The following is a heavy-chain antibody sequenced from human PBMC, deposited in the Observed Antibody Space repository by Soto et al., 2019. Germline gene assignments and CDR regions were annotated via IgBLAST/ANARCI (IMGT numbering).Heavy chain of an antibody. J-gene: IGHJ6*02. CDR2: IWYDGSNK. V-gene: IGHV3-33*01. Sequence: QVQLVESGGGVVQPGRSLRLSCAASGFTFSSYGMHWVRQAPGKGLEWVAVIWYDGSNKYYADSVKGRFTISRDNSKNTLYLQMNSLRAEDTAVYYCARGDVEDIVLVTAAPYYYYGMDIWGQGTTVTVSS. CDR3: ARGDVEDIVLVTAAPYYYYGMDI. D-gene: IGHD2-2*01. CDR1: GFTFSSYG.